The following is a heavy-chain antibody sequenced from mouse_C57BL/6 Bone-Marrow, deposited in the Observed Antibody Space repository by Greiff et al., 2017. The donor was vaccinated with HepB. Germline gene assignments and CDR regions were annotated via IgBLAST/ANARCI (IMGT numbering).Heavy chain of an antibody. CDR3: TRDRWLLTWFAY. CDR2: ISSGGDYI. V-gene: IGHV5-9-1*02. D-gene: IGHD2-3*01. Sequence: VHLVESGEGLVKPGGSLKLSCAASGFTFSSYAMSWVRQTPEKRLEWVAYISSGGDYIYYADTVKGRFTISRDNARNTLYLQMSSLKSEDTAMYYCTRDRWLLTWFAYWGQGTLVTVSA. J-gene: IGHJ3*01. CDR1: GFTFSSYA.